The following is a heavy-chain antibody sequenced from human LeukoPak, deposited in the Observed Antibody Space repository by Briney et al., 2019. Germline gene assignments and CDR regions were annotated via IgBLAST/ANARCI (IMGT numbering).Heavy chain of an antibody. Sequence: GGSLRLSCAASGFTFSSYAMSWVRQAPGKGLEWVSAISGSGGSTYYADSVKGRFTISRDNSKNTLYQQMNSLRAEDTTVYFCASPHYCSGSSCCFGYWGQGTLVTVSS. CDR1: GFTFSSYA. CDR2: ISGSGGST. CDR3: ASPHYCSGSSCCFGY. D-gene: IGHD2-15*01. V-gene: IGHV3-23*01. J-gene: IGHJ4*03.